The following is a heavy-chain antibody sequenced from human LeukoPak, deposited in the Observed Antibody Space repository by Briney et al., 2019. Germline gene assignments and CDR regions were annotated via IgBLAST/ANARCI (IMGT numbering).Heavy chain of an antibody. J-gene: IGHJ4*02. CDR3: AREAHYYDSSGYYFERDY. D-gene: IGHD3-22*01. Sequence: ASVTVSCKASGYTFTSYDINWVRQATGQGLEWMGWMNPNSGNTGYAQKFQGRVTMTRNTSISTAYMELSSLRSEDTAVYYCAREAHYYDSSGYYFERDYWGQGTLVTVSS. V-gene: IGHV1-8*01. CDR1: GYTFTSYD. CDR2: MNPNSGNT.